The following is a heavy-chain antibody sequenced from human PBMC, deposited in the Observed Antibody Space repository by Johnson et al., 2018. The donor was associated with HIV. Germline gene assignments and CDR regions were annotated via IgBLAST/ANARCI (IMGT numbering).Heavy chain of an antibody. V-gene: IGHV3-30-3*01. CDR2: ISYDGSNK. CDR1: GFTFSSYA. D-gene: IGHD1-26*01. J-gene: IGHJ3*02. Sequence: QMLLVESGGGVVQPGRSLRLSCAASGFTFSSYAMHWVRQAPGKGLEWVAVISYDGSNKYYADSVKGRFTISRDNSKNTLYLQMNSLRAEDTAVYDGARDYREANAFDIWGQGTMVTVSS. CDR3: ARDYREANAFDI.